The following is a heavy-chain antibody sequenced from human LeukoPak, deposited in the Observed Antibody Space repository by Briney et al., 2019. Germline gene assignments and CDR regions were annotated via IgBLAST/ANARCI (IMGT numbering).Heavy chain of an antibody. Sequence: GGSLRLSCAASGFNFNIYEMNWVRQAPGKGLEWVSYISSSGSIILYADSVKGRFTISRDNAENSLYLQMNSLRAEDTAVYYCARTDFWSGYNLDYGGQGTLVTVSS. V-gene: IGHV3-48*03. J-gene: IGHJ4*02. CDR1: GFNFNIYE. CDR2: ISSSGSII. CDR3: ARTDFWSGYNLDY. D-gene: IGHD3-3*01.